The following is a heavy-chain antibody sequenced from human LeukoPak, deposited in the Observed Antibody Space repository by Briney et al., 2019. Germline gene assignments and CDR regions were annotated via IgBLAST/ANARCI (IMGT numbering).Heavy chain of an antibody. J-gene: IGHJ4*02. CDR2: INHSGST. D-gene: IGHD2-21*02. CDR1: GGSISTYY. CDR3: ARGPGGEIVVVTASYFDY. V-gene: IGHV4-34*01. Sequence: SETLSLTCTVSGGSISTYYWSWIRQPPGKGLEWIGEINHSGSTNYNPSLKSRVTISVDTSKNQFSLKLSSVTAADTAVYYCARGPGGEIVVVTASYFDYWGQGTLVTVSS.